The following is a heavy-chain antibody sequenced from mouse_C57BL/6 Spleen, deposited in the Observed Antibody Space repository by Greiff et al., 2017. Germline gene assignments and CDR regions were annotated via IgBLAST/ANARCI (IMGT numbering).Heavy chain of an antibody. Sequence: VQLKESGPGLVKPSQSLSLTCSVTGYSITSGYYWNWIRQFPGNKLEWMGYISYDGSNNYNPSLKNPISITRDTSKNQFFLKLNSVTTEDTATYYCAREGGIYYDYVAWFAYWGQGTLVTVSA. CDR2: ISYDGSN. V-gene: IGHV3-6*01. CDR1: GYSITSGYY. CDR3: AREGGIYYDYVAWFAY. J-gene: IGHJ3*01. D-gene: IGHD2-4*01.